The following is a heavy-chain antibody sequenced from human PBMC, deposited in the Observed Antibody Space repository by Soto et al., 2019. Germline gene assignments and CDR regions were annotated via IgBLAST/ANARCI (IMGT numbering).Heavy chain of an antibody. Sequence: QVQLVESGGGVVQPGRSLRLSCAASGFTFSSYGIHWVRQAPGKGLEWVAVIWYDGSNKYYADSVKGRFTISRDNSKNTLYLQMNSLRAEDTAVYYCARERIAVAVIDYYYYGMDVWGQGTTVTVSS. V-gene: IGHV3-33*01. CDR1: GFTFSSYG. J-gene: IGHJ6*02. CDR3: ARERIAVAVIDYYYYGMDV. D-gene: IGHD6-19*01. CDR2: IWYDGSNK.